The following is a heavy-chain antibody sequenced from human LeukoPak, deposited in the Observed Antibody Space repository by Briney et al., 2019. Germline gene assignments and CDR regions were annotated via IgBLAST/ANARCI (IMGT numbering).Heavy chain of an antibody. Sequence: ASVKVSCKASGYTFTGYYMHWVRQAPGQGLEWMGWISAYNGNTNYAQKLQGRVTMTTDTSTSTAYMELRSLRSDDTAVYYCARDSSWYGFDYWGQGTLVTVSS. V-gene: IGHV1-18*04. D-gene: IGHD6-13*01. CDR2: ISAYNGNT. CDR1: GYTFTGYY. J-gene: IGHJ4*02. CDR3: ARDSSWYGFDY.